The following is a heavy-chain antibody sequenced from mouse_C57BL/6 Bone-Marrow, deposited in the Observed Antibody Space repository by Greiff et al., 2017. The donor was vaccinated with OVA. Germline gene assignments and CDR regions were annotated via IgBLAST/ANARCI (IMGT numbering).Heavy chain of an antibody. CDR1: GYTFTDSY. CDR2: INPYNGGT. J-gene: IGHJ4*01. Sequence: EVQLQESGPVLVKPGASVKMSCKASGYTFTDSYMNWVKQSHGKSLEWIGVINPYNGGTSYNQKFKGKATLTVDKSSSTAYMELNSLTSEDSAVYYCGRLLSAMDYWGQGTSVTVSS. D-gene: IGHD2-3*01. V-gene: IGHV1-19*01. CDR3: GRLLSAMDY.